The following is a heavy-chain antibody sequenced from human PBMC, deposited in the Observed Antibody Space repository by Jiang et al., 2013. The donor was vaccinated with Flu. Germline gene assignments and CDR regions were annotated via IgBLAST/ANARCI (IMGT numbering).Heavy chain of an antibody. D-gene: IGHD6-19*01. CDR2: TYYRSKWYN. V-gene: IGHV6-1*01. CDR1: GDSVSSNTAA. Sequence: SLTCAISGDSVSSNTAAWNWIRQSPSRGLEWLGRTYYRSKWYNDYAVSVKSRMIINPDTSKNQFSLQLNSVTPEDTAVYYCARDLIAVVDYDAFDIWGQGTMVTVSS. CDR3: ARDLIAVVDYDAFDI. J-gene: IGHJ3*02.